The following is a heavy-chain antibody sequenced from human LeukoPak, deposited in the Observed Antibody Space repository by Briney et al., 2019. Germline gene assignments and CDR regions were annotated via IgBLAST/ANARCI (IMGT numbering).Heavy chain of an antibody. D-gene: IGHD3-10*01. V-gene: IGHV4-34*01. CDR3: TKSDGYGLIRI. J-gene: IGHJ3*02. CDR2: IKVDHSGST. Sequence: PSETLSLTCAVYGGSFSGYYWSWIRQPPGKGLEWIGEIKVDHSGSTIYNPSLKSRVTISVDTSKNQFSLKVISMTAADTAAYYCTKSDGYGLIRICGRGTMVTVSS. CDR1: GGSFSGYY.